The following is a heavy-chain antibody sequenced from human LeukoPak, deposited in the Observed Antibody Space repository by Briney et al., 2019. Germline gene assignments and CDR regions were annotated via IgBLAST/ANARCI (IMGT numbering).Heavy chain of an antibody. Sequence: ASVKVSCKASGHTFTSYYVYWVRQAPGQGLEWRGWMNPNVGGANFPQKFQGRVTVTSDPAISAAYMELRRLRSDDTAVYYCARGVFGESLESWGQGTLVTVSS. V-gene: IGHV1-2*02. D-gene: IGHD3-10*02. CDR2: MNPNVGGA. J-gene: IGHJ4*02. CDR3: ARGVFGESLES. CDR1: GHTFTSYY.